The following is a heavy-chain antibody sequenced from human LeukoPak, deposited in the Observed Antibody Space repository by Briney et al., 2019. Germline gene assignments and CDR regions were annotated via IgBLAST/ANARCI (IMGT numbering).Heavy chain of an antibody. J-gene: IGHJ4*02. CDR1: GGSFSGYY. CDR2: IYYSGST. Sequence: SETLSLTCAVYGGSFSGYYWSWIRQPPGKGLEWIGYIYYSGSTYYNPSLKSRVTISVDTSKNQFSLKLSSVTAADTAVYYCARLNNLRGVVDYWGQGTLVTVSS. D-gene: IGHD2-8*01. V-gene: IGHV4-34*09. CDR3: ARLNNLRGVVDY.